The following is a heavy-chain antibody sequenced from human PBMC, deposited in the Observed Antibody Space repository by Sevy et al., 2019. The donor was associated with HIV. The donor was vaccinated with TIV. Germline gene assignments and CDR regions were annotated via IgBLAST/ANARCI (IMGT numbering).Heavy chain of an antibody. Sequence: GGSLRLSCAASGFTFSSYSMNWVRQAPGKGLEWVSYISSSSSTIYYADSVKGRFTISRDNAKNSLYLQMNSLRAEDTAVYYCARGRRFRELFLDYWGQGTLVTVSS. J-gene: IGHJ4*02. CDR1: GFTFSSYS. D-gene: IGHD3-10*01. V-gene: IGHV3-48*01. CDR3: ARGRRFRELFLDY. CDR2: ISSSSSTI.